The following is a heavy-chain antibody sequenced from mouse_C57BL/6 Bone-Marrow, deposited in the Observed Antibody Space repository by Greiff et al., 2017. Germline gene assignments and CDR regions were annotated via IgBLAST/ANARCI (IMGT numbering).Heavy chain of an antibody. V-gene: IGHV1-69*01. CDR3: ARKGYDGDY. D-gene: IGHD2-3*01. CDR1: GYTFTSYW. J-gene: IGHJ2*01. CDR2: IDPSDSYT. Sequence: QVQLQQPGAELVMPGASVKLSCKASGYTFTSYWMHWVKQRPGQGLEWIGEIDPSDSYTNYNQKFKGKSTLTVTKSSSTAYMQLSSLTSEDSAVYYCARKGYDGDYWGQGTTLTVSS.